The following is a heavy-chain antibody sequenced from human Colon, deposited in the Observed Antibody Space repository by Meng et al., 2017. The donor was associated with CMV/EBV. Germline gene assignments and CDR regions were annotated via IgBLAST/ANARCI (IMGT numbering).Heavy chain of an antibody. V-gene: IGHV3-7*04. Sequence: GESLKISCAASGFTFSDFWMSWVRQLPGKGLEWVANIKQDGSQKHYVDSVEGRFTISRDNAKNSVLLQMSSLTVDDTAVYYCARGAAVVVAATPKKYYYYNMDVWGQGTTVTVSS. CDR1: GFTFSDFW. CDR2: IKQDGSQK. CDR3: ARGAAVVVAATPKKYYYYNMDV. J-gene: IGHJ6*02. D-gene: IGHD2-15*01.